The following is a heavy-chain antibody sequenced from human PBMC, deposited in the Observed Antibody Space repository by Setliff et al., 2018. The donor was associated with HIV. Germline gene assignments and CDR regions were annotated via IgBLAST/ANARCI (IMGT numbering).Heavy chain of an antibody. Sequence: GGSLRLSCVASGLSVGDNYVAWVRLAPGRGLEWVSVIYPGGASFYSDSVKGRFTISRDNAKNSLYLQMNSLRAEDTAVYYCARVPVTAYWYFDLWGRGTLVTVSS. CDR3: ARVPVTAYWYFDL. D-gene: IGHD2-21*02. CDR1: GLSVGDNY. CDR2: IYPGGAS. J-gene: IGHJ2*01. V-gene: IGHV3-66*01.